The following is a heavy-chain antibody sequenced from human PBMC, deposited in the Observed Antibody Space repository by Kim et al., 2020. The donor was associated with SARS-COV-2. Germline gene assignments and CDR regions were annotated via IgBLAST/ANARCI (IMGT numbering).Heavy chain of an antibody. D-gene: IGHD3-10*01. CDR3: ARDWVRYYGSGALIMWFDP. CDR2: ISSSSSTI. Sequence: GGSLRLSCAASGFTFSSYSMNWVRQAPGKGLEWVSYISSSSSTIYYADSVKDRFTISRDNAKNSLYLQMNSLRDEDTAVYYCARDWVRYYGSGALIMWFDPWGQGTLVTVSS. V-gene: IGHV3-48*02. CDR1: GFTFSSYS. J-gene: IGHJ5*02.